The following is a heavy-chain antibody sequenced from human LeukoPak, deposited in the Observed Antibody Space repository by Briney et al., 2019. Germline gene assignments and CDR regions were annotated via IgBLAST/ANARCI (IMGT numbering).Heavy chain of an antibody. V-gene: IGHV1-18*01. CDR2: ISTYNGNT. CDR1: GYTFTRFG. D-gene: IGHD4-17*01. CDR3: ARGVTKAPDAFDI. Sequence: ASVKVSCKASGYTFTRFGISWVRQAPGQGLEWMGWISTYNGNTNYAQRLQGRVTMTTDTSTSTAYMELRSLRSDDTAVYYCARGVTKAPDAFDIWGQGTMVTVSS. J-gene: IGHJ3*02.